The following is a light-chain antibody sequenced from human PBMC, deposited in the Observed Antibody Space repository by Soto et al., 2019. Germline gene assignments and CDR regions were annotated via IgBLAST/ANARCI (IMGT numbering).Light chain of an antibody. J-gene: IGLJ1*01. CDR3: CSYAGSFWRYV. V-gene: IGLV2-23*02. CDR2: EVN. Sequence: QSDLTQPASVSGSPGQSITISCTGTSSDVGSYNLVSWYQHHPGKAPKLMIYEVNQWPSGISDRFSGSKSGNTASLTISGLQAEDEADYYCCSYAGSFWRYVFGPGTKLTFL. CDR1: SSDVGSYNL.